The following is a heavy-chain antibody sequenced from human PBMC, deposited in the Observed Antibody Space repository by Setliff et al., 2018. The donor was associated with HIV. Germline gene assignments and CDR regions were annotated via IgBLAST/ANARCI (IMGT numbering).Heavy chain of an antibody. V-gene: IGHV1-2*06. CDR3: ARVPRQWLGGIYGNYYMDV. J-gene: IGHJ6*03. CDR2: INPNGDQT. D-gene: IGHD6-19*01. Sequence: ASVKVSCKTSGYTFTGFYINWVRQAPGKGLEWMGRINPNGDQTRPARKFQGRVTMATETSITTAYMELINLRSDDTAVYYCARVPRQWLGGIYGNYYMDVWGKGTTVTVSS. CDR1: GYTFTGFY.